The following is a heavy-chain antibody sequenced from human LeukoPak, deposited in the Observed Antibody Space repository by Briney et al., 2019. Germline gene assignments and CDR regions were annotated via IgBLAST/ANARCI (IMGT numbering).Heavy chain of an antibody. D-gene: IGHD2-2*01. CDR1: GGSFSGYY. J-gene: IGHJ5*02. CDR2: INHSGST. CDR3: ARDRTGYCSSTSCLPLDP. Sequence: PSETLSLTCAVYGGSFSGYYWSWIRQPPGKGLEWIGEINHSGSTNYNPSLKSRVTISVDTSKNQFSLKLSSVTAAGTAVYYCARDRTGYCSSTSCLPLDPWGQGTLVTVSS. V-gene: IGHV4-34*01.